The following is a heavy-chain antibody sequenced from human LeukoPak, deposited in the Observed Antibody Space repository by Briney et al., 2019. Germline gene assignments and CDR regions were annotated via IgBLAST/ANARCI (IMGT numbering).Heavy chain of an antibody. Sequence: GASVKVSCKASGYTFTGYYMHWVRQAPGQGLEWMGWINPNSGGTNYAQKFHVRGTMTRDTSISTAYMELSRLRSDDTAVYYCARSAESSSWVEFDYWGQGTLVTVSS. J-gene: IGHJ4*02. D-gene: IGHD6-13*01. CDR2: INPNSGGT. CDR1: GYTFTGYY. V-gene: IGHV1-2*02. CDR3: ARSAESSSWVEFDY.